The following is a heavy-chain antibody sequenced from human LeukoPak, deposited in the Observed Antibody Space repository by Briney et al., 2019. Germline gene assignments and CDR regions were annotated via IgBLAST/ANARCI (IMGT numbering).Heavy chain of an antibody. D-gene: IGHD3-3*01. CDR2: ISGSGGST. Sequence: GGSLRLSCAASGFTVSSNYMSWVRQAPGKGLEWVSAISGSGGSTYYADSVKGRFTISRDNSKNTLYLQMNSLRAEDTAVYYCAKDRLRFTDAFDIWGQGTMVTVSS. J-gene: IGHJ3*02. V-gene: IGHV3-23*01. CDR1: GFTVSSNY. CDR3: AKDRLRFTDAFDI.